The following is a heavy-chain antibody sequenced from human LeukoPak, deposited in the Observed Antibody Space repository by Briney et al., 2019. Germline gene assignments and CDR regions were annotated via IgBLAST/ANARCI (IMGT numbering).Heavy chain of an antibody. Sequence: GGSLRLSCAASGFTFDDYGMTWVRQAPGKGLEWVSSINWNADGTGYADSVKGRFTISRDNAKNSLYLQMNSLRAEDTALYYCASSSGGKSPYFYFYMDVWGKGTTVTVSS. CDR2: INWNADGT. D-gene: IGHD4-23*01. V-gene: IGHV3-20*04. CDR1: GFTFDDYG. CDR3: ASSSGGKSPYFYFYMDV. J-gene: IGHJ6*03.